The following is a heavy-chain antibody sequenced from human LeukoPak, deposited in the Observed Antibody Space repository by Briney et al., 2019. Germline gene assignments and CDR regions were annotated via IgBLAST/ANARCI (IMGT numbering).Heavy chain of an antibody. Sequence: PGGSLRLSCAASGFTFSSYWMHWVRQAPGKGLVWISRINPEETTTSYADSVRGRFTISRDNAKNTLYLEMNSLRTEDTAVYYCARGGLEPVDYWGQGSLVTVSS. D-gene: IGHD1-14*01. CDR2: INPEETTT. CDR3: ARGGLEPVDY. V-gene: IGHV3-74*01. CDR1: GFTFSSYW. J-gene: IGHJ4*02.